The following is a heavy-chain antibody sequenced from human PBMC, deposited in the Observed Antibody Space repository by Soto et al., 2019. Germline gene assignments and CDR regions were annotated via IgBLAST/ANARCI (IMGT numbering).Heavy chain of an antibody. V-gene: IGHV3-74*01. D-gene: IGHD6-13*01. CDR1: GFTFSSYW. CDR2: MNSDGSSI. J-gene: IGHJ4*02. Sequence: PGGSLRLSCAASGFTFSSYWMHWVRQAPGKGLVWVSRMNSDGSSITYADSVKGRFTISGDSAKNTMYLQVHSLRAEDTAVYYCAREIATTGLYYFDYWGQGTLVTVSS. CDR3: AREIATTGLYYFDY.